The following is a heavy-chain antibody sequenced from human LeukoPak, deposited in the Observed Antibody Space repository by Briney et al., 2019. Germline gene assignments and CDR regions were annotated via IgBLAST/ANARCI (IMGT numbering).Heavy chain of an antibody. CDR2: ITSSGANT. D-gene: IGHD6-19*01. CDR3: AKDRSSGWHEVNWFDP. V-gene: IGHV3-23*01. CDR1: GFSFSNYA. Sequence: PGGSLRLSCAASGFSFSNYAMTWVRQAPGKGLEWASAITSSGANTNYADSVKGRFTTSRDNSKNTLYLQINSLRAEDTAVYYCAKDRSSGWHEVNWFDPWGQGTLVTVSS. J-gene: IGHJ5*02.